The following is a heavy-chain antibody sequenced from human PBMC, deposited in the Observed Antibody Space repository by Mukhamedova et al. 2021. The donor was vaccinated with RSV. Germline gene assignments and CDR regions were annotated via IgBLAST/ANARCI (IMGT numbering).Heavy chain of an antibody. CDR2: IRQDATTK. Sequence: RQAPGKGLEWVANIRQDATTKNYVDSVKGRFTIPRDNTKNSLYLQMDSLRAEDTALYYCASHPSDNSAYIDQWGQGTLVTVSS. V-gene: IGHV3-7*01. CDR3: ASHPSDNSAYIDQ. D-gene: IGHD3-22*01. J-gene: IGHJ4*02.